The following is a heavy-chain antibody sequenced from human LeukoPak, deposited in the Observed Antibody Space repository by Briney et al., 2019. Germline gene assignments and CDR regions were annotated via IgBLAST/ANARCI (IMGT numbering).Heavy chain of an antibody. Sequence: ASVKVSCKASGYTFTGYYLHWVRQAPGQGLEWMGWINPNSGGTNYAQQFQGRVTMTSDTSISTAYMELSRLRSDDTAVYYCAKDIVLDYWGQGTLVTVSS. CDR1: GYTFTGYY. D-gene: IGHD2-15*01. CDR2: INPNSGGT. V-gene: IGHV1-2*02. J-gene: IGHJ4*02. CDR3: AKDIVLDY.